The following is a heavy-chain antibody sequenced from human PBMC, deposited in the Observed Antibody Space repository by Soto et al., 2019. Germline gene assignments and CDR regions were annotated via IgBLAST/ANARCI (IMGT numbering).Heavy chain of an antibody. D-gene: IGHD1-26*01. CDR3: ARDRQWEPLLY. V-gene: IGHV1-18*01. CDR2: VSASNRNS. CDR1: GYTFRNYG. Sequence: QVQLVQSGSEVKKPGASVRVTCKASGYTFRNYGISWVREAPGQGLVWMGRVSASNRNSNYAQKFEDRVIMTADPATSTAYLELRGLRSDDTAIYYCARDRQWEPLLYWGQGTLVTVSS. J-gene: IGHJ4*02.